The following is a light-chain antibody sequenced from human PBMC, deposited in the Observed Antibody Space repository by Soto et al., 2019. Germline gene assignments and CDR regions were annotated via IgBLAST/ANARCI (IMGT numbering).Light chain of an antibody. V-gene: IGKV1-39*01. CDR2: AAS. J-gene: IGKJ1*01. CDR3: QQRYSTPPT. Sequence: DIQMTQSPSSLSASVGDRVTITCRASQSISSYLNWYQQKPGKAPKLLIYAASSLQSGVTSRFSGSGSGTDFTLTISSLQPEDFATYYCQQRYSTPPTFGQGTKVEIK. CDR1: QSISSY.